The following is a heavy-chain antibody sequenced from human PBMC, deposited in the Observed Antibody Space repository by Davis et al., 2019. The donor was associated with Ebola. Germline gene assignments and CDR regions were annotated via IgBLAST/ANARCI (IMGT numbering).Heavy chain of an antibody. Sequence: AASVKVSCKASGGTFSSYAISWVRQAPGQGLEWMGWISAYNGNTNYAQKLQGRVTMTTDTSTSTAYMELRSLRSDDTAVYYCARDLGMISGSYFDYWGQGTLVTVSS. CDR3: ARDLGMISGSYFDY. D-gene: IGHD1-26*01. J-gene: IGHJ4*02. V-gene: IGHV1-18*01. CDR1: GGTFSSYA. CDR2: ISAYNGNT.